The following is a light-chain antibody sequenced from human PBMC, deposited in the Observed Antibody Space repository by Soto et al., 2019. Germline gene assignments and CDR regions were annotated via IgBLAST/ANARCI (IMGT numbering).Light chain of an antibody. CDR3: QQYYGLPPLT. V-gene: IGKV1-33*01. J-gene: IGKJ5*01. CDR1: QNITNN. CDR2: HAS. Sequence: IQMTQSPSSKSPSIRRRVTITCQTSQNITNNLSWYQQKPGKAPNLLIYHASKLAKGVTSRFSGSGSGTDFSFIITSLQREDLATYYCQQYYGLPPLTFGQGTRLEIK.